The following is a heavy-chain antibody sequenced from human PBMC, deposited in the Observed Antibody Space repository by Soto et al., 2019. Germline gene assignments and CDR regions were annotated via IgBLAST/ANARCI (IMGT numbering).Heavy chain of an antibody. CDR3: ASGIVGATAFDY. CDR2: ISSSSSHI. V-gene: IGHV3-21*01. J-gene: IGHJ4*02. CDR1: GFTFSSYS. Sequence: EVQLVESGGGLVKPGGSLRLSCAASGFTFSSYSMNWVRQAPGKGLEWVSSISSSSSHIYYADSVKGRFTISRDNAKNSLYLQMNSLRAEDTAVYYCASGIVGATAFDYWGQGTLVTVSS. D-gene: IGHD1-26*01.